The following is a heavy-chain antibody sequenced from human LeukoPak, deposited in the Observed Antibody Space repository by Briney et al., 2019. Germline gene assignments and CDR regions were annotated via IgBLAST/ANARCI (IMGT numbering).Heavy chain of an antibody. Sequence: GGSLRLSCAVSGFTFSRYWMSWGRQAQGKGMEWVANIKQDGSEKYYVDSLKGRFTISRDNANNSLYLQLTSLRAEDTAVYYCATGFGEFYGGDAFDFWGQGTMVTVSS. CDR3: ATGFGEFYGGDAFDF. D-gene: IGHD3-10*01. CDR1: GFTFSRYW. J-gene: IGHJ3*01. V-gene: IGHV3-7*01. CDR2: IKQDGSEK.